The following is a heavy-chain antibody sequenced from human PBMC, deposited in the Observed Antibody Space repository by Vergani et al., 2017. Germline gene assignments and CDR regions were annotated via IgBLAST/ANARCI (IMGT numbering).Heavy chain of an antibody. V-gene: IGHV1-69*01. CDR1: GGTFSSYA. CDR3: ARDKGFGERKMVGYYYGMDV. D-gene: IGHD3-10*01. J-gene: IGHJ6*02. Sequence: QVQLVQSGVELKKLGSSVKVSCKASGGTFSSYAISWVRQAPGQGLEWMGGINPIFGTANYAQKFQGRVTITANESTSPAYMELSSLISEDTAVYYCARDKGFGERKMVGYYYGMDVWGQGTTVTVSS. CDR2: INPIFGTA.